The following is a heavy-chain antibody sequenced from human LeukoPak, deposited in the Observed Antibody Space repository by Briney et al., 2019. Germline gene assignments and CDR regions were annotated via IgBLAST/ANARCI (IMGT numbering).Heavy chain of an antibody. CDR2: IYWNDDK. CDR3: AHRPDEFGGVIGAVGGGYFDY. V-gene: IGHV2-5*01. J-gene: IGHJ4*02. D-gene: IGHD3-16*02. CDR1: GFSLSTSGVG. Sequence: ESGPTLVKPTQTLTLTCTFSGFSLSTSGVGVGWIRQPPGKALEWLALIYWNDDKRYSPSLKSRLTITKDTSKNQVVLTMTNMDPVDTATYYCAHRPDEFGGVIGAVGGGYFDYWGQGTLVTVSS.